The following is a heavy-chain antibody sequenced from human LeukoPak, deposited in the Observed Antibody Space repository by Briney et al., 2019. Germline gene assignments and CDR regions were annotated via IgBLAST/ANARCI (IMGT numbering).Heavy chain of an antibody. J-gene: IGHJ4*02. CDR2: IRYDGSNK. D-gene: IGHD3-10*01. CDR1: GFTFSSYG. V-gene: IGHV3-30*02. CDR3: AKGSLWFGELRDFDY. Sequence: PGGSLRLSCAASGFTFSSYGMHWVRQAPGKGLEWVAFIRYDGSNKYYADSVKGRFTISRDNSKNTLYLQMNSLRAGDTAVYYCAKGSLWFGELRDFDYWGQGTLVTVSS.